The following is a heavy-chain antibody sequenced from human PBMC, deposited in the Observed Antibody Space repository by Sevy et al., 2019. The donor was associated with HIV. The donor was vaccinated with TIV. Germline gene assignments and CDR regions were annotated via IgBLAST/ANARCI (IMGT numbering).Heavy chain of an antibody. V-gene: IGHV1-69*10. J-gene: IGHJ6*03. CDR2: IIPILGIA. CDR1: GGTFSSYA. D-gene: IGHD6-13*01. Sequence: ASVKVSCKASGGTFSSYAISWVRQAPGQGLEWMGGIIPILGIANYAQKFQGRVTITADKSTSTAYMELSSLRSEDTAVYYCARGAQQLAEQGYYYYMDVWGKGTTVTVSS. CDR3: ARGAQQLAEQGYYYYMDV.